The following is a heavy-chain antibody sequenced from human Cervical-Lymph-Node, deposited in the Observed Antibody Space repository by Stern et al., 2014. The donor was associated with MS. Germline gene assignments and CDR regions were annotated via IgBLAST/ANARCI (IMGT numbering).Heavy chain of an antibody. CDR2: IIPIFGPP. CDR1: GGAFSRYA. Sequence: QVQLVQSGAEMKKPGSSVKVACRASGGAFSRYAFSWGRQAPGQGLEYMGGIIPIFGPPKYAQKFQGRVTITADESTRTAYMELRGLTSEDTAIYYCARDSGGHIEIVPIAMTYYFYSWGQGTLITVSS. V-gene: IGHV1-69*01. CDR3: ARDSGGHIEIVPIAMTYYFYS. J-gene: IGHJ4*02. D-gene: IGHD2/OR15-2a*01.